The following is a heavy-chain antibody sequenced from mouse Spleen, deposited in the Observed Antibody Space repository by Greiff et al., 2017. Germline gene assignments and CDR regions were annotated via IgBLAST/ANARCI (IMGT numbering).Heavy chain of an antibody. CDR1: GFTFSSYA. CDR3: ARRGLGLDY. J-gene: IGHJ2*01. D-gene: IGHD4-1*01. Sequence: EVQVVESGGGLVKPGGSLKLSCAASGFTFSSYAMSWVRQTPEKRLEWVATISSGGSYTYYPDSVKGRFTISRDNAKNTLYLQMSSLRSEDTAMYYCARRGLGLDYWGQGTTLTVSS. CDR2: ISSGGSYT. V-gene: IGHV5-9-3*01.